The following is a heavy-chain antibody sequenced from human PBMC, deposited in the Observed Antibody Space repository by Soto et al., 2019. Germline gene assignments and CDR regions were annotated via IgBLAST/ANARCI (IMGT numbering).Heavy chain of an antibody. J-gene: IGHJ3*02. CDR2: FDPEDGET. D-gene: IGHD4-4*01. Sequence: ASVKVSFKVSGYTLTELSMHWVRQAPGKGLEWMGGFDPEDGETIYAQKFQGRVTMTEDTSTDTAYMELSSLRSEDTAVYYCATELQPRREDAFDIWGQGTMVTVSS. V-gene: IGHV1-24*01. CDR1: GYTLTELS. CDR3: ATELQPRREDAFDI.